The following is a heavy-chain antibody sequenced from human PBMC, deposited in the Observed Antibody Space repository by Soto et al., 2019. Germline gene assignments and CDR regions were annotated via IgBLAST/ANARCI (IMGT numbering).Heavy chain of an antibody. CDR3: ARGVTMVRGVQNFSFDI. CDR1: GGSFSGYY. D-gene: IGHD3-10*01. Sequence: PSETLSLTCAVYGGSFSGYYWSWIRQPPGEGLEWIGEINHSGSTNYNPSLKSRVTISVDTSKNQFSLKLSSVTAADTAVYYCARGVTMVRGVQNFSFDIWGQGTMVTVSS. V-gene: IGHV4-34*01. J-gene: IGHJ3*02. CDR2: INHSGST.